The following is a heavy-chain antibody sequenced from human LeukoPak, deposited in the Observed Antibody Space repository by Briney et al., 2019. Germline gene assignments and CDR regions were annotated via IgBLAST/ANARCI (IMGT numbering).Heavy chain of an antibody. D-gene: IGHD1-1*01. CDR3: ARVDTTLSYRLDY. CDR1: GFTVSNNC. V-gene: IGHV3-53*04. J-gene: IGHJ4*02. Sequence: GGSLRLSCAASGFTVSNNCMIWVRQPPGKGLEMVSVLYNAGSTYNADSVKGRVTISRNNSRNTVYLQMNNLIVEDTAMYFCARVDTTLSYRLDYWGQGTLVTVSS. CDR2: LYNAGST.